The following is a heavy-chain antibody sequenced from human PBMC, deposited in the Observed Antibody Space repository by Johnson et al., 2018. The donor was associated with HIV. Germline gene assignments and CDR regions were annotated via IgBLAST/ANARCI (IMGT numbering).Heavy chain of an antibody. Sequence: QVQLVESGGGLVKAGGSLRLSCAASGFIFNDYYMSWIRQAPGKGLELLSYISTSGGTLYYAASVQDRFTIFRDNAKSSLYLQMNSLRVEDTAIYYCARRMVVGYHALDFWGQGTVVSVPS. D-gene: IGHD2-21*01. J-gene: IGHJ3*01. CDR2: ISTSGGTL. CDR1: GFIFNDYY. V-gene: IGHV3-11*04. CDR3: ARRMVVGYHALDF.